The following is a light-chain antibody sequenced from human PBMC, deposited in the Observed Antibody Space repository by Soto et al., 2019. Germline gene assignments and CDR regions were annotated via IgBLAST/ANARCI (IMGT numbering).Light chain of an antibody. CDR1: SSNIGSNT. CDR3: AAWDDSLTGDNYV. J-gene: IGLJ1*01. CDR2: SNN. V-gene: IGLV1-44*01. Sequence: VLTQPPSASGTPGQRVTISCSGSSSNIGSNTVNWYQQLPGTAPKLLIYSNNQRPSGVPDRFSGSKSGTSASLAISGLQSEDEADYYCAAWDDSLTGDNYVFGTAPKVTVL.